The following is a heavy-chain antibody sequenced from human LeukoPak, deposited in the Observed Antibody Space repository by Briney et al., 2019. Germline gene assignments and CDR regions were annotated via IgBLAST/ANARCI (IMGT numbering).Heavy chain of an antibody. CDR1: GFTFSSYS. Sequence: AGGSLRLSCAASGFTFSSYSMNWGRQAPGKGLEWVSSISSSSSYIYYADSVKGRFTISRDNAKNSLYLQMNSLRADDTAVYYCARDGTYSSTSPFNYWGQGTLVTVSS. CDR2: ISSSSSYI. J-gene: IGHJ4*02. D-gene: IGHD6-6*01. CDR3: ARDGTYSSTSPFNY. V-gene: IGHV3-21*01.